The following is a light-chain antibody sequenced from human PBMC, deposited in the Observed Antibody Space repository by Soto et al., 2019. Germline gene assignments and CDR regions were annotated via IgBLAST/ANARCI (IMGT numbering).Light chain of an antibody. V-gene: IGLV1-44*01. J-gene: IGLJ2*01. CDR2: SNN. Sequence: QSVLTQPPSASGTPGQRVTISCSGSNSNIGSNTVNWYQHLPGTAPKLLIYSNNQRPLGVPDRFSGSKSGTSASLAISGLQSEDEADYYCAAWDDSLNGVVFGGGTKLTVL. CDR1: NSNIGSNT. CDR3: AAWDDSLNGVV.